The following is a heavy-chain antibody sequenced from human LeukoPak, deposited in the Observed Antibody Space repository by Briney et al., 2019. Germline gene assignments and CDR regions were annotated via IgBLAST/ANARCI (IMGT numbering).Heavy chain of an antibody. V-gene: IGHV3-21*01. CDR3: ASKGYGDYPFDY. D-gene: IGHD4-17*01. CDR1: GFTFSSYS. CDR2: ISSSSSYI. J-gene: IGHJ4*02. Sequence: NPGGSLRLSCAASGFTFSSYSMNWVRRAPGKGLEWVSSISSSSSYIYYADSVKGRFTISRDNAKNSLYLQMNSLRAEDTAVYYCASKGYGDYPFDYWGQGTLVTVSS.